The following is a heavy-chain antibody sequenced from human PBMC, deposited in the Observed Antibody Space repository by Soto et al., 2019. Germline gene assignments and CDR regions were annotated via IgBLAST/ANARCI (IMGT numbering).Heavy chain of an antibody. J-gene: IGHJ4*02. Sequence: SLRLSCAASGFRFSSYAMSWVRQAPGKGLEWVSLIDSDDSTHYADSVKGQFTISRDNSKNTLYLQMNSLRVEDTAVYYCAKDRGRYCSAGSCSHFDYWGQGTLVTVSS. CDR1: GFRFSSYA. CDR2: IDSDDST. CDR3: AKDRGRYCSAGSCSHFDY. V-gene: IGHV3-23*01. D-gene: IGHD2-15*01.